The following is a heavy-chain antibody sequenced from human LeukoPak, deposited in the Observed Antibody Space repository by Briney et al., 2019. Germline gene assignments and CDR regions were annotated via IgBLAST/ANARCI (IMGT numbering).Heavy chain of an antibody. CDR1: GYSFTSYW. CDR2: IYPGDSDT. D-gene: IGHD2-2*01. J-gene: IGHJ6*02. V-gene: IGHV5-51*01. CDR3: ARQKGYCSSTSCRRDYYYNYGMDV. Sequence: GESLKISCKGSGYSFTSYWIGWVRQMPGKGLEWMGIIYPGDSDTRYSPSFQGQVTISADKSISTAYLQWSSLKASDTAMYYCARQKGYCSSTSCRRDYYYNYGMDVWGQGTTVTVSS.